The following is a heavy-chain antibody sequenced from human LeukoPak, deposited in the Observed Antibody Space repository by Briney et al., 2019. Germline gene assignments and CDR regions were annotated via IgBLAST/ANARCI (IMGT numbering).Heavy chain of an antibody. CDR3: ARDSGYSYGSEYFQH. Sequence: ASVKVSCKASGYPFTRYAMHWVRQAPGQRLEWMGWINAGNGNTKYSQKFQGRVTITRDTSASTAYMELSSLRSEDTAVYYCARDSGYSYGSEYFQHWGQGTLVTVSS. D-gene: IGHD5-18*01. V-gene: IGHV1-3*01. J-gene: IGHJ1*01. CDR1: GYPFTRYA. CDR2: INAGNGNT.